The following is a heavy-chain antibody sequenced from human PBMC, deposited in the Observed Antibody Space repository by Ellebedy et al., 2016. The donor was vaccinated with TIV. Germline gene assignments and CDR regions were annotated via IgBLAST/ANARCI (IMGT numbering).Heavy chain of an antibody. CDR3: ARGPKMSPRGTMIVVGIRV. D-gene: IGHD3-22*01. V-gene: IGHV4-59*12. CDR2: IYYSGST. Sequence: SETLSLXCTVSGGSISSYYWSWIRQPPGKGLEWIGYIYYSGSTNYNPSLKSRVTISVDTSKNQFSLKLSSVTAADTAVYYCARGPKMSPRGTMIVVGIRVWGQGTLVTVSS. CDR1: GGSISSYY. J-gene: IGHJ4*02.